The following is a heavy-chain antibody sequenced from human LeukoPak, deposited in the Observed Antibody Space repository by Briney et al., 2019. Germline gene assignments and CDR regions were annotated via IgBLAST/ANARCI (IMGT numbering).Heavy chain of an antibody. CDR3: ARLRGLLGYYYYMDV. V-gene: IGHV3-20*04. D-gene: IGHD2-15*01. Sequence: GGSLRLSCAASGFTFDDYGMSWVRQAPGKGLEWVSGINWNGGSTGYADSVKGRFTISRDNAKNSLYLQMNSLRAEDTAVYYCARLRGLLGYYYYMDVWGKGTTVTISS. CDR2: INWNGGST. J-gene: IGHJ6*03. CDR1: GFTFDDYG.